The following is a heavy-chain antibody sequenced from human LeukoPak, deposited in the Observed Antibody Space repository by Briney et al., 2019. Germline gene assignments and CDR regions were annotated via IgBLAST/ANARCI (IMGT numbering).Heavy chain of an antibody. CDR2: IYYSGST. J-gene: IGHJ4*02. CDR1: GGSISSYY. Sequence: SETLSLTCTVSGGSISSYYWSWIRQPPAKGLEWIGYIYYSGSTNYNPSLKSRVTISVDTSKNQFSLKLSSVTAADTAVYYCARWGSGSYYNIFSQHYFDYWGQGTLVTVSS. V-gene: IGHV4-59*01. D-gene: IGHD3-10*01. CDR3: ARWGSGSYYNIFSQHYFDY.